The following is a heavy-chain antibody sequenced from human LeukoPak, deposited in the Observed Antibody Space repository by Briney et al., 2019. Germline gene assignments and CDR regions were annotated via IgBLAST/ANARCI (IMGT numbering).Heavy chain of an antibody. CDR3: ARDRTGYDSSGYFELHWFDP. CDR1: GGTFSSYA. Sequence: GSSVNVSCKASGGTFSSYAISWVRQAPGQGLEWMGGIIPIFGTANYAQKFQGRVTITADESTSTAYMELSSLRSEDTAVYYCARDRTGYDSSGYFELHWFDPWGQGTLVTVSS. V-gene: IGHV1-69*01. J-gene: IGHJ5*02. CDR2: IIPIFGTA. D-gene: IGHD3-22*01.